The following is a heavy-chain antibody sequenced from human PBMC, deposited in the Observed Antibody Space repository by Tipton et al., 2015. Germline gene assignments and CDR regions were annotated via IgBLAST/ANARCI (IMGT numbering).Heavy chain of an antibody. Sequence: GLVKPSETLSLSCGVHGGSFSGYYWNWIRRPPGKGLEWIGEISHSGETRYNPSLKSRLTISLDTSKNQLSLKMKSVTAADTAVYYCVRGLPANYDSLGYFGDWGQGTLVTVSS. J-gene: IGHJ4*02. D-gene: IGHD3-22*01. CDR1: GGSFSGYY. V-gene: IGHV4-34*01. CDR2: ISHSGET. CDR3: VRGLPANYDSLGYFGD.